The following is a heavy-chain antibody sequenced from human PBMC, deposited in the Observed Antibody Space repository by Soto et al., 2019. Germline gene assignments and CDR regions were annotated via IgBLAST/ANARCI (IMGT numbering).Heavy chain of an antibody. J-gene: IGHJ3*02. CDR3: ASYGSSGYYYDGDAFDI. Sequence: QVQLVESGGGVVQPGRSLRLSCAASGFTFSSYAMHWVRHAPGKGLEWVAVISYDGSNKYYADSVKGRFTISRDNSKNTLYLQMNSLRAEDTAVYYCASYGSSGYYYDGDAFDIWGQGTMVTVSS. CDR2: ISYDGSNK. CDR1: GFTFSSYA. D-gene: IGHD3-22*01. V-gene: IGHV3-30-3*01.